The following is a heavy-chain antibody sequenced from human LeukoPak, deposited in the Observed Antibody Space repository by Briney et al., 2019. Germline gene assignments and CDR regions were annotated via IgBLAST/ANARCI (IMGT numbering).Heavy chain of an antibody. CDR2: INPNSGGT. V-gene: IGHV1-2*06. J-gene: IGHJ5*02. CDR1: GYTLTAYY. Sequence: ASVKVSCKASGYTLTAYYIYWVRQAPGQGLEWMGRINPNSGGTDYAQNFQGRVTMTRDTSISTAYMELSRLRSDDTAVYYCARGYSSSSSWFDPWGQGTLVTVSS. CDR3: ARGYSSSSSWFDP. D-gene: IGHD6-6*01.